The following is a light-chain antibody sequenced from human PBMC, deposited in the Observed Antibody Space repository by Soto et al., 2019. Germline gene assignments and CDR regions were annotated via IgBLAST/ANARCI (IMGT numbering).Light chain of an antibody. Sequence: EIVLTQSPGTLSLSPGERATLSCRASQSVGKNYLAWYQQKPGQAPRFLIYDASSRATGIPYRFSGSGSGTDFNLTISRLEPEDVAVYYCKQYGSTPLAFGGGTKVEIK. CDR2: DAS. V-gene: IGKV3-20*01. J-gene: IGKJ4*01. CDR3: KQYGSTPLA. CDR1: QSVGKNY.